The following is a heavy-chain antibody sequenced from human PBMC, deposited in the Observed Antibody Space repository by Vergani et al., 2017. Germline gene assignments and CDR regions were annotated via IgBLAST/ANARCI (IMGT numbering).Heavy chain of an antibody. J-gene: IGHJ4*02. CDR1: GGSISSYY. Sequence: QVQLQESGPGLVKPSETLSLTCTVSGGSISSYYWSWIRQPPGKGLAWIGYIYYSGSTNYNPSLKSRVTLSVDTSKNQLSLKLSSVTAADTAVYYCASEGQTYYYDLWGQGTLVTVSS. V-gene: IGHV4-59*13. CDR2: IYYSGST. CDR3: ASEGQTYYYDL.